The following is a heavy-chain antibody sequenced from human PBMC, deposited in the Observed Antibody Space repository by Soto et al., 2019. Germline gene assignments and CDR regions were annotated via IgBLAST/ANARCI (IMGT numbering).Heavy chain of an antibody. CDR2: INAGNGNT. CDR3: ARDYYGSSTYINWFDP. D-gene: IGHD3-10*01. V-gene: IGHV1-3*01. J-gene: IGHJ5*02. Sequence: GASVKVSCKASGYTFTSYAMRWVRQAPGQRLEWMGWINAGNGNTKYSQKFQGRVTITRDTSASTAYMELSSLRSEDTAVYYCARDYYGSSTYINWFDPWGQGTLVTVSS. CDR1: GYTFTSYA.